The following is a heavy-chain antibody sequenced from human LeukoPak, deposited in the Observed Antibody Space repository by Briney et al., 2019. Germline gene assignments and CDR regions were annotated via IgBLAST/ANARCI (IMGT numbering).Heavy chain of an antibody. V-gene: IGHV3-23*01. CDR1: GFTFSSYA. CDR3: AKDRDYYFEGFFDY. D-gene: IGHD3-3*01. CDR2: ISGSGVTT. Sequence: GGSLRLSCAASGFTFSSYAMSWVRQAPGKGLEWVSAISGSGVTTYYADSVKGRFTISRDNSKNTLYLQMNSLRAEDTALYYCAKDRDYYFEGFFDYWGQGTLVTVSS. J-gene: IGHJ4*02.